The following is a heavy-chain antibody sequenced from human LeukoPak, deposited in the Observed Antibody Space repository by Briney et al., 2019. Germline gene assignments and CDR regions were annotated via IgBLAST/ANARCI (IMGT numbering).Heavy chain of an antibody. D-gene: IGHD6-19*01. V-gene: IGHV4-59*01. Sequence: SETLSLTCTVSGGSISSYYWSWIRQPPGKGLEWIGYIYYSGSTNYNPSLRSRVTISVDTSKNQFSLKLSSVTAADTAVYYCAAHRASGWYFGEFDPWGQGTLVTVSS. CDR3: AAHRASGWYFGEFDP. J-gene: IGHJ5*02. CDR2: IYYSGST. CDR1: GGSISSYY.